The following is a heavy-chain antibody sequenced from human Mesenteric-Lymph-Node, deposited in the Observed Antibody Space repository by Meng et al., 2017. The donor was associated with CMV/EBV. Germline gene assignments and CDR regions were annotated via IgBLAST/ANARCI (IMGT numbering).Heavy chain of an antibody. CDR2: ISTSGSTI. D-gene: IGHD2-21*01. V-gene: IGHV3-48*03. J-gene: IGHJ4*02. Sequence: GESLKISCTASGFTFANYEMNWVRQAPGKGLEWIAYISTSGSTIYYADSVKGRFIISRDDAENSVYLQMNSLTDEDTALYYCAREEINCGGDWDVDWGKG. CDR1: GFTFANYE. CDR3: AREEINCGGDWDVD.